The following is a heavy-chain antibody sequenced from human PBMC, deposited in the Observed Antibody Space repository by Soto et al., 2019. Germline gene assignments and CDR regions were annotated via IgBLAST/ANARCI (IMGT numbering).Heavy chain of an antibody. J-gene: IGHJ4*02. CDR1: GFTFSSYA. D-gene: IGHD3-10*01. CDR3: ARDVTASGSGSYGPDY. Sequence: PGGSLRLSCAASGFTFSSYAMHWVRQAPGKGLEWVAVISYDGSNKYYADSVKGRFTISRDNSKNTLYLQMNSLRAEDTAVYYCARDVTASGSGSYGPDYWGQGTLVTVSS. V-gene: IGHV3-30-3*01. CDR2: ISYDGSNK.